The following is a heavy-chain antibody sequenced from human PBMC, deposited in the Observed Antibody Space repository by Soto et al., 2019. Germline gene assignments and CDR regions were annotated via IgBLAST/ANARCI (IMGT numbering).Heavy chain of an antibody. D-gene: IGHD4-17*01. CDR3: ARRDYSDTSYFDY. V-gene: IGHV2-5*01. CDR1: GFSLTTSGMS. J-gene: IGHJ4*02. CDR2: ILWNDNI. Sequence: SGPTLVNPTQPLTLTCSFSGFSLTTSGMSVGWIRQPPGKALEWLAIILWNDNIRYSPSLQRRLTITKDASKNQVVLTMTDMDPVDTATYYCARRDYSDTSYFDYWGPGTLVTVSS.